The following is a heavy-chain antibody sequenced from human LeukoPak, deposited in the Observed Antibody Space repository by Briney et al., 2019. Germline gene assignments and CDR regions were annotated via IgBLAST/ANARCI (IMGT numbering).Heavy chain of an antibody. CDR1: GYTFTSYG. CDR2: ISAYNGNT. CDR3: ARGAWIQLWSKDPPDQFDY. Sequence: ASVKVSCKDSGYTFTSYGISWVRQAPGQGLEWMGWISAYNGNTNYAQKLQGRVTMTTDTSTSTAYMELRSLRSDDTAVYYCARGAWIQLWSKDPPDQFDYWGQGTLVTVSS. D-gene: IGHD5-18*01. V-gene: IGHV1-18*01. J-gene: IGHJ4*02.